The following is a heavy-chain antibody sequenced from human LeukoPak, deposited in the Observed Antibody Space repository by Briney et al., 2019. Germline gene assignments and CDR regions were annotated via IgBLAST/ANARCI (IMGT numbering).Heavy chain of an antibody. CDR2: ISSSGSTI. CDR1: GFTFSSYE. CDR3: ARHEWELPSTDAFDI. J-gene: IGHJ3*02. V-gene: IGHV3-48*03. Sequence: GGSLRLSCAASGFTFSSYEMNWVRQAPGKGLEWVSYISSSGSTIYYADSVKGRFTISRDNAKNSLYLQMNSLRAEDTAVYYCARHEWELPSTDAFDIWGQGTMVTVSS. D-gene: IGHD1-26*01.